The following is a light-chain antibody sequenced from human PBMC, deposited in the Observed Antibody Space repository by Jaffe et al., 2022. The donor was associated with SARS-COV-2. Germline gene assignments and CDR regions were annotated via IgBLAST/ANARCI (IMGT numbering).Light chain of an antibody. CDR1: TSNLGNNY. CDR3: GTWDSSLSAGV. V-gene: IGLV1-51*02. CDR2: ENN. J-gene: IGLJ3*02. Sequence: QSVLTQPPSVSAAPGQKVTISCSGGTSNLGNNYVSWYQQLPGTAPKLLIFENNKRPSGIPERFSGSKSGTSATLGITGLQTGDEADYYCGTWDSSLSAGVFGGGTKLTVL.